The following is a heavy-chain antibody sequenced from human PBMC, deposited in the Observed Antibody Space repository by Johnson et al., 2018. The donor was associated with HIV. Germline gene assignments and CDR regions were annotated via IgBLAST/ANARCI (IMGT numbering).Heavy chain of an antibody. CDR3: ARALVVITDGHAFDI. D-gene: IGHD3-22*01. V-gene: IGHV3-11*01. Sequence: QVQLVESGGGLVKPGGSLRLSCVASGFSFGDCYMSWIRQAPGKGLEWISDINTSGTTVHYSDSVKGRFTISRDNAKNSLYLQMNSLRAEDTALYYCARALVVITDGHAFDIWGQGTMVTVSS. CDR1: GFSFGDCY. J-gene: IGHJ3*02. CDR2: INTSGTTV.